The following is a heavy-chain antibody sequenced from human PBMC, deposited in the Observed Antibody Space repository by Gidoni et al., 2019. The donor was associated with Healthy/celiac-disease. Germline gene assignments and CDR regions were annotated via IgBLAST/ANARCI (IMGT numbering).Heavy chain of an antibody. D-gene: IGHD3-10*01. V-gene: IGHV4-34*01. CDR2: INHSGST. J-gene: IGHJ5*02. Sequence: QEQLQQGGAGQMKPSETQYITCAVYGGYFSGYYWSWIRQPPGKGLEWIGEINHSGSTNYNPSLKSRVTISVDTSKILFSLRLSSVTAADTAVYYCASGRTMVRGAKKYSLFDPWGQGTLVTVSS. CDR3: ASGRTMVRGAKKYSLFDP. CDR1: GGYFSGYY.